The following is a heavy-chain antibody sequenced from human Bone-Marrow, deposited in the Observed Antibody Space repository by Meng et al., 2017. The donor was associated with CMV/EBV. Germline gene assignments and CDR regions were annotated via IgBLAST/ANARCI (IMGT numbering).Heavy chain of an antibody. CDR2: IYSGGST. CDR3: ERDGSGVGPAFDI. Sequence: GGSLRLSCAASAFTVSNNYMSWVRQAPGKGLEWVSVIYSGGSTNYADSVKGRFTIFRDKSKSALYLQMNSLRAEDTAMYYCERDGSGVGPAFDIWGQGTMVTVSS. J-gene: IGHJ3*02. CDR1: AFTVSNNY. D-gene: IGHD3-10*01. V-gene: IGHV3-53*01.